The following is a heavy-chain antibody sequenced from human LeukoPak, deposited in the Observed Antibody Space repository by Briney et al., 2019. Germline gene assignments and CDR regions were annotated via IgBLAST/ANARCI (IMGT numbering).Heavy chain of an antibody. CDR1: GFTFSSYG. Sequence: GGSLRLSCAASGFTFSSYGMHWVRQAPDKGLEWVAFIRYDTSDKYYGDSVKGRFTISRDNSKNTLYLQMNSLRAEDTAVYYCAKDPRVYRSGWYYFDYWGQGTLVTVSS. CDR3: AKDPRVYRSGWYYFDY. V-gene: IGHV3-30*02. J-gene: IGHJ4*02. CDR2: IRYDTSDK. D-gene: IGHD6-19*01.